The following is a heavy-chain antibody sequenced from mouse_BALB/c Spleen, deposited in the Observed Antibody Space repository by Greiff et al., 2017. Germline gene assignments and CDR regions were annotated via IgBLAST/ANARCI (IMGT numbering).Heavy chain of an antibody. V-gene: IGHV2-6-4*01. J-gene: IGHJ4*01. D-gene: IGHD2-3*01. CDR1: GFSLSRYS. CDR3: ASDGYYADYAMDY. CDR2: IWGGGST. Sequence: VKLMESGPGLVAPSQSLSITCTVSGFSLSRYSVHWVRQPPGKGLEWLGMIWGGGSTDYNSALKSRLSISKDNSKSQVFLKMNSLQTDDTAMYYCASDGYYADYAMDYWGQGTSVTVSS.